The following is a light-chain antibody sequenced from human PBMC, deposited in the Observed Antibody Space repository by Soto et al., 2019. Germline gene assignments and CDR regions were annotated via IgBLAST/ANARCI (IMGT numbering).Light chain of an antibody. Sequence: EIVLTQSPATLSLSPGERATLSCRASQSVSSYLAWYQQKPGQAPRLLIYDASNTATGIPARFSGSRSGTDFTLTISSLEPEDFAVYYCQQYGSSLGVTFGGGTKVDIK. CDR2: DAS. CDR1: QSVSSY. V-gene: IGKV3-11*01. J-gene: IGKJ4*01. CDR3: QQYGSSLGVT.